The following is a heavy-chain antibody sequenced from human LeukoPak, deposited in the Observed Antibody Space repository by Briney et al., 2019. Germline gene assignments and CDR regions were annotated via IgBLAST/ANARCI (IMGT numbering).Heavy chain of an antibody. V-gene: IGHV4-61*02. CDR1: GASISSGTYY. J-gene: IGHJ4*02. Sequence: PSETLSLTCNVSGASISSGTYYWSWIRQSAGKGLEWIGRVYTSGSINYNPSLKSRVTISLHTSKNQVSLKLTSVTAADTAVYYCARDQGSTGFWGQGTLVTVSS. CDR2: VYTSGSI. CDR3: ARDQGSTGF.